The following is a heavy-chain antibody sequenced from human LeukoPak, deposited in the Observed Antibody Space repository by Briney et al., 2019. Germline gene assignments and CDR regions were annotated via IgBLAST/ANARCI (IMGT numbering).Heavy chain of an antibody. V-gene: IGHV3-23*01. CDR2: ISGSGTST. CDR1: GFTFSSSA. CDR3: ARTVANSGYDYFDC. Sequence: PGGSLRLSCAASGFTFSSSALSWVRQAPGKGLEWVSTISGSGTSTYYADSVKGRFTISRDNSKKTLYLQMNSLRVEDTAVYYCARTVANSGYDYFDCWGQGTLVTVSS. J-gene: IGHJ4*02. D-gene: IGHD4-23*01.